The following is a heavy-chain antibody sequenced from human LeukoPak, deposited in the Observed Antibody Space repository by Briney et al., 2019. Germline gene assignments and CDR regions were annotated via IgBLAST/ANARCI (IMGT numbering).Heavy chain of an antibody. CDR1: GFTFSSYA. CDR3: AKQPGSVVDSSGSLSRH. J-gene: IGHJ4*02. D-gene: IGHD3-22*01. CDR2: ISGSGAST. V-gene: IGHV3-23*01. Sequence: PGGSLRLSFAASGFTFSSYAMSWVRQAPGKGLEWVSTISGSGASTYYADSVKGRFTISRVNSKNTLYLQMNSLRAEDTAVHYCAKQPGSVVDSSGSLSRHWGQGTLVTVSS.